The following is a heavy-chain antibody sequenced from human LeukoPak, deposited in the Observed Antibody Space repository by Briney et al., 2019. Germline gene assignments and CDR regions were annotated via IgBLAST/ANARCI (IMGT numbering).Heavy chain of an antibody. Sequence: GESLKISCKHSEYSFPNYWIGWVRQMPGKGLEWMGIIYPGDSDTKYSPSFQGQVTMSVDKSISTAYLEWSSLKASDTAMYYCARPLGRFDSWGQGTLVTVSS. CDR2: IYPGDSDT. V-gene: IGHV5-51*01. CDR3: ARPLGRFDS. CDR1: EYSFPNYW. J-gene: IGHJ4*02.